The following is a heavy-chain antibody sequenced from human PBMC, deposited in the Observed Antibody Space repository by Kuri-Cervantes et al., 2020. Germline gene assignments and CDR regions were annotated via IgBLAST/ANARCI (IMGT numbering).Heavy chain of an antibody. V-gene: IGHV1-69*13. CDR3: AKERRDVTMNYGMDV. J-gene: IGHJ6*02. CDR1: GGTFSSYA. Sequence: SVKVSCKASGGTFSSYAISWVRQAPGQGLEWMGGIIPIFGTANYAQKFQGRVTITADESTSTAYMELSSLRSEDTAVYYCAKERRDVTMNYGMDVWGQGTTVTVSS. D-gene: IGHD4/OR15-4a*01. CDR2: IIPIFGTA.